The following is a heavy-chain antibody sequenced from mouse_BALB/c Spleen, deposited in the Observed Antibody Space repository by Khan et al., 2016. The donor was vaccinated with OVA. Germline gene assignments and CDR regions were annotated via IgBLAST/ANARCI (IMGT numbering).Heavy chain of an antibody. Sequence: VQLVESGPGLVAPSQSLSITCTVSGFSLTSFCVNWVRQPPGKGLEWLGVIWGDGSTNNHSTLKSRLIASKDNSNSQVFLKLISLQTDDTATYYGTNFSPGYCSMNYWGQGTSVTVSS. CDR2: IWGDGST. J-gene: IGHJ4*01. V-gene: IGHV2-3*01. CDR3: TNFSPGYCSMNY. CDR1: GFSLTSFC.